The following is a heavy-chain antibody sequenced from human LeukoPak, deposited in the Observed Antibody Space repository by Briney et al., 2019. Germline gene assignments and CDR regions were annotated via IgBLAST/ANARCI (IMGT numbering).Heavy chain of an antibody. CDR2: IRANAVST. V-gene: IGHV3-23*01. CDR3: ASMPSTEIYYFYYMDV. D-gene: IGHD2-2*01. CDR1: RFTFSSYT. J-gene: IGHJ6*03. Sequence: PGGTLRLSCADSRFTFSSYTMNWSRQAPGEGLDRESRIRANAVSTYYADSVKGRFSISRDNSKNPLYLHMDRLGTEDTAVYYCASMPSTEIYYFYYMDVWGKGTTVTVSS.